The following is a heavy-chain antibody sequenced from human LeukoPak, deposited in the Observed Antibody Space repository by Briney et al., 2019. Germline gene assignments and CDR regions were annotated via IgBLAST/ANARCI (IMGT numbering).Heavy chain of an antibody. V-gene: IGHV4-4*02. J-gene: IGHJ4*02. Sequence: PSETLSLTCAVSGGSISSSNWWSWVRQPPGKGLEWIGGIYHNGDTNYNPSLKSRVTISVDKSKNQFSLRLRSLTAADTAVYYCARVDSWYGSDYWGQGTLVTVSS. CDR1: GGSISSSNW. D-gene: IGHD6-13*01. CDR3: ARVDSWYGSDY. CDR2: IYHNGDT.